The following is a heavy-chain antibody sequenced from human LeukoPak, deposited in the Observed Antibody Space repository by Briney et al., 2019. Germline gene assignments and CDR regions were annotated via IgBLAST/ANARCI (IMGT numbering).Heavy chain of an antibody. CDR3: ARVGVPQYAFDI. J-gene: IGHJ3*02. CDR1: GFISSSYW. CDR2: INTDGFST. Sequence: GGSLRLSCAASGFISSSYWMHWVRQPPGKGLVYIACINTDGFSTSYADSVKGRFTISRDNAKNTLYLQMNSLRAEDTAVYSCARVGVPQYAFDIWGQGTWVTVSS. V-gene: IGHV3-74*01. D-gene: IGHD2-2*01.